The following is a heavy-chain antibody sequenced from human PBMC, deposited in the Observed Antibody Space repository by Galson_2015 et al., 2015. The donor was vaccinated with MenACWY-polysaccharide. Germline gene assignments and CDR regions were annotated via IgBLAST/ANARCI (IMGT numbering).Heavy chain of an antibody. J-gene: IGHJ4*02. V-gene: IGHV4-39*01. Sequence: SETLSLTCTVSGGSIGISGYYWGWIRQSPGKGLEWIGSIYYSGSTYYNPSLKSRVTISVETSKNQVSLKLRSVIAADTAVYYCTRQGGGNYPGNYDWGQGILVTVS. CDR2: IYYSGST. CDR3: TRQGGGNYPGNYD. CDR1: GGSIGISGYY. D-gene: IGHD1-26*01.